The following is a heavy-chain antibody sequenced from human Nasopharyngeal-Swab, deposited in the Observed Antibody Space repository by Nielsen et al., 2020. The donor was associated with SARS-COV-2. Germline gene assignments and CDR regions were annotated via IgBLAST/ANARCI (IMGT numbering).Heavy chain of an antibody. CDR3: ARWGRTDGGNPRYFDY. D-gene: IGHD4-23*01. CDR1: GGTFSSYA. Sequence: SVKVSCKASGGTFSSYAISWVRQAPGQGLEWMGRVIPILGIANYAQKFQGRVTITADKSTSTAYMELSSLRSEDTAVYYCARWGRTDGGNPRYFDYWGQGTLVTVSS. CDR2: VIPILGIA. V-gene: IGHV1-69*04. J-gene: IGHJ4*02.